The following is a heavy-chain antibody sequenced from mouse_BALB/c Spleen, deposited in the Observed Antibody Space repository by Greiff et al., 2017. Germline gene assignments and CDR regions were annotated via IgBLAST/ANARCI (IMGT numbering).Heavy chain of an antibody. Sequence: EVKLMESGPGLVKPSQSLSLTCTVTGYSITSDYAWNWIRQFPGNKLEWMGYISYSGSTSYNPSLKSRISITRDTSKNQFFLQLNSVTTEDTATYYCARRDYRGYFDVWGAGTTVTVSS. CDR3: ARRDYRGYFDV. CDR2: ISYSGST. CDR1: GYSITSDYA. J-gene: IGHJ1*01. V-gene: IGHV3-2*02. D-gene: IGHD2-14*01.